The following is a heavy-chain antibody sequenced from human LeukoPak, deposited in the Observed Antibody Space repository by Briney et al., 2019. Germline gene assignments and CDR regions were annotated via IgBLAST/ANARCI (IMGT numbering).Heavy chain of an antibody. V-gene: IGHV4-38-2*01. J-gene: IGHJ6*03. CDR1: GYSISSGYY. CDR3: ARIVVVPAASWASYYYYYYMDV. D-gene: IGHD2-2*01. CDR2: IYHSGST. Sequence: SETLSLTCAVSGYSISSGYYWGWIRQPPGKGLEWVGSIYHSGSTYYNPSLKSRGTISVDTSKNQFSLKLSSVTAADTAVYYCARIVVVPAASWASYYYYYYMDVWGKGTTVTVSS.